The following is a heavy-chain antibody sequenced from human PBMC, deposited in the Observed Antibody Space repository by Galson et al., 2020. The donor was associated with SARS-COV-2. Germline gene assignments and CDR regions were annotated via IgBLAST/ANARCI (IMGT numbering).Heavy chain of an antibody. V-gene: IGHV3-33*06. CDR1: GFTFSSYG. D-gene: IGHD3-10*01. Sequence: GGSLRLSCAASGFTFSSYGMHWVRQAPGKGLEWVAVIWYDGSNKYYADSVKGRFTISRDNSKNTLYLQMNSLRAEDTAVYYCAKDRGLYYFDYWGQGTLVTVSS. CDR2: IWYDGSNK. J-gene: IGHJ4*02. CDR3: AKDRGLYYFDY.